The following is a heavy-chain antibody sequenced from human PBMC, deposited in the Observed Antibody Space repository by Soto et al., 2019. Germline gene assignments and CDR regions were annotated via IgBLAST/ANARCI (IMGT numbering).Heavy chain of an antibody. D-gene: IGHD3-10*01. CDR2: ISYDGSNK. CDR3: ARDYYGSGSYYNLDY. V-gene: IGHV3-30-3*01. J-gene: IGHJ4*02. Sequence: GGSLRLSCAASGFTFSSYAMHWVRQAPGKGLEWVAVISYDGSNKYYADSVKGRFTISRDNSKNTLYLQMNSLRAEDTAVYYCARDYYGSGSYYNLDYWGQGTLVTVSS. CDR1: GFTFSSYA.